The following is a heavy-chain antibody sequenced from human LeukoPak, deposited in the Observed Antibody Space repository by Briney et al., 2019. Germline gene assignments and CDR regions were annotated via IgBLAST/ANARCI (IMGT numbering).Heavy chain of an antibody. Sequence: GGSLRLSCAASGFTFSNAWMSWGRQAPGKGLEWVGRIKSKTDGGTTDYAAPVKGRFTISRDDSKNTLYLQMNSLKTEDTAVYYCTTRGGSYGGFRFDYWGQGTLVTVSS. J-gene: IGHJ4*02. D-gene: IGHD1-26*01. CDR1: GFTFSNAW. V-gene: IGHV3-15*01. CDR3: TTRGGSYGGFRFDY. CDR2: IKSKTDGGTT.